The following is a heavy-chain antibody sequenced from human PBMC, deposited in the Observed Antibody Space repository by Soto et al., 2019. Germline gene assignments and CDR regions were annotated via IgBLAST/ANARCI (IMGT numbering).Heavy chain of an antibody. D-gene: IGHD2-2*02. J-gene: IGHJ6*02. Sequence: GGSLRLSCVGSGFTFSTYSINWVRQAPGKGLEWVSSISSRSDIHYADSVKGRFTISRDNAKNSVSLQMNSLRAEDTAVYYCAREYTAWPLAYGLDVWGQGTTVTVS. CDR1: GFTFSTYS. V-gene: IGHV3-21*01. CDR3: AREYTAWPLAYGLDV. CDR2: ISSRSDI.